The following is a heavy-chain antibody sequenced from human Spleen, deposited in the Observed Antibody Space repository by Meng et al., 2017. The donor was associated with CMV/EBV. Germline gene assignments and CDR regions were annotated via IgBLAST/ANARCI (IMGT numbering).Heavy chain of an antibody. CDR2: ISSSSSYI. V-gene: IGHV3-21*01. CDR1: GFTFSSYS. D-gene: IGHD2-2*01. Sequence: GESLKISCAASGFTFSSYSMNWVRQAPGKGLEWVSSISSSSSYIYYADSVKGRFTISRDNAKNSLYLQMNSLRAEDTAVYYCARDHIVPAADDWFDPWGQGTLVTVSS. J-gene: IGHJ5*02. CDR3: ARDHIVPAADDWFDP.